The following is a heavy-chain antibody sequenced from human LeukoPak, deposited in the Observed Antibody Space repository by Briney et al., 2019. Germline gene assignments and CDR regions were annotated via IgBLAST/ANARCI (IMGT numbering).Heavy chain of an antibody. D-gene: IGHD2-21*02. CDR1: GYSFTNFG. CDR2: ISGYNGNT. J-gene: IGHJ4*02. Sequence: ASVKVSCKASGYSFTNFGVSWVRQAPGQGLALMGWISGYNGNTNYAQKFQGGVTMTTETSTSTAYMELRNLRSDDTAEYYCARSGAAVTAFFDYWGQGTLVTVSS. CDR3: ARSGAAVTAFFDY. V-gene: IGHV1-18*01.